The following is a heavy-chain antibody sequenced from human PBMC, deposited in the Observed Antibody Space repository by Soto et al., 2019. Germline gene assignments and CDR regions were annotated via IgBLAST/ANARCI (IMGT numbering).Heavy chain of an antibody. CDR2: IYPGDSDT. J-gene: IGHJ4*02. Sequence: KVSCRVAGYSSSSYWMDWVRRMPGKGLEWMGIIYPGDSDTRYSPSFQGQVTISADKSISTAYLQWSSLKASDTAMYYCARTSGPFDYWGQGTLVTVSS. V-gene: IGHV5-51*01. CDR1: GYSSSSYW. D-gene: IGHD3-3*01. CDR3: ARTSGPFDY.